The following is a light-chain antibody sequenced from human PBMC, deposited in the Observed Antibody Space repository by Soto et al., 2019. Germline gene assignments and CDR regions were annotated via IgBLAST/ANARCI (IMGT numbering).Light chain of an antibody. CDR3: QQYHNWPIT. CDR1: QSVSGN. V-gene: IGKV3-15*01. CDR2: RTS. Sequence: EIVMTQSPATLSVSPGERATLSCRAGQSVSGNLAWYQQKPGQAPRLLMFRTSSRATGFPARFSGSGSGTEFTLTISSLQSEDFAVYYCQQYHNWPITFGQGTRLEIK. J-gene: IGKJ5*01.